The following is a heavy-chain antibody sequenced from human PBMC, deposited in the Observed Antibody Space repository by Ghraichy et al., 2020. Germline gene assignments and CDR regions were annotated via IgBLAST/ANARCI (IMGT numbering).Heavy chain of an antibody. D-gene: IGHD3-10*01. CDR3: ARDRNHYFYGFENYYNAFDV. Sequence: GGSLRLSCAASGFTFSSYGIHWVRQAPGKGLEWVAVILYDGSNKYYADSVKGRFTISRDNSKSTLYLQMVSLSAEDTAVYYCARDRNHYFYGFENYYNAFDVWGQGTMVTVSS. J-gene: IGHJ3*01. CDR1: GFTFSSYG. CDR2: ILYDGSNK. V-gene: IGHV3-30*05.